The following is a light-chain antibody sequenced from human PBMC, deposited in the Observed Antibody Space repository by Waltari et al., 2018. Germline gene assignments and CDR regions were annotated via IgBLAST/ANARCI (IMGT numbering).Light chain of an antibody. J-gene: IGKJ1*01. CDR3: LQDNSYPRT. Sequence: DIQMTQSPSAMSASVGDRVTLTCRAMPGISNYLAWFQRKPGKVPKRLVYVASSLQSGVPSRFSGSGSGTEFTRTISSLQPEDFATYYWLQDNSYPRTFGQGTKVEIK. CDR1: PGISNY. V-gene: IGKV1-17*03. CDR2: VAS.